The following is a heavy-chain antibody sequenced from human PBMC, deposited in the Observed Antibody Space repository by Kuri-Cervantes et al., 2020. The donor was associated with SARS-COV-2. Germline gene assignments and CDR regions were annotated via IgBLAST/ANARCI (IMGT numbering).Heavy chain of an antibody. D-gene: IGHD1-20*01. CDR1: GFTFSSSG. V-gene: IGHV3-30*18. Sequence: GESLKISCAASGFTFSSSGMHWVRQAPGKGLEWVAVISYDGSNKYYADSVKGRFTISRDNSKNTLYLQMNSLRAEDTAVYYCAKDGLGYNWNAGGWFDPWGQGTLVTVSS. J-gene: IGHJ5*02. CDR2: ISYDGSNK. CDR3: AKDGLGYNWNAGGWFDP.